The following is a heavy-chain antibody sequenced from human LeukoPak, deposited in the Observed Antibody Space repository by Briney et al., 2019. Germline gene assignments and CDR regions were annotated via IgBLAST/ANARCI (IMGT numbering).Heavy chain of an antibody. Sequence: SETLSLTCAVYGGSFSGYYWSWIRQPPGKGLEWIGEINHSGSTNYNPSLKSRVTISVDTSKNQFSLKLSSVTAADTAVYYCAISITGTTYYGMDVGGQGTTVTVS. J-gene: IGHJ6*02. CDR3: AISITGTTYYGMDV. CDR2: INHSGST. V-gene: IGHV4-34*01. CDR1: GGSFSGYY. D-gene: IGHD1-7*01.